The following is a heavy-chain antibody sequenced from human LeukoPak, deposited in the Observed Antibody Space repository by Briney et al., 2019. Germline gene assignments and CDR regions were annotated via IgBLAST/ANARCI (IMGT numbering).Heavy chain of an antibody. CDR1: GGSFSGYY. CDR3: QSRFLEWLLDY. CDR2: INHSGST. V-gene: IGHV4-34*01. J-gene: IGHJ4*02. D-gene: IGHD3-3*01. Sequence: PSETLSLTCAVYGGSFSGYYWSWIRQPPGKGLEWIGEINHSGSTNYNPSLKSRVTISVDTSKNQFSLKLSSVTAADTAIYYCQSRFLEWLLDYWGQGTLVTVSS.